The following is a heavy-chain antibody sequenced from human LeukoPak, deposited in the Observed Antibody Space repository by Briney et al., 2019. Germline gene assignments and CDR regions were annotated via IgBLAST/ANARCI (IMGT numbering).Heavy chain of an antibody. CDR2: ISYDGSNK. CDR3: ARVYDLVAMDV. D-gene: IGHD3-3*01. Sequence: GRSLRLSCAASGFTSSSYAMHWVRQAPGKGLEWVAVISYDGSNKYYADSVKGRFTISRDNSKNTLYLQMNSLRAEDTAVYYCARVYDLVAMDVWGKGTTVTVSS. J-gene: IGHJ6*03. V-gene: IGHV3-30*01. CDR1: GFTSSSYA.